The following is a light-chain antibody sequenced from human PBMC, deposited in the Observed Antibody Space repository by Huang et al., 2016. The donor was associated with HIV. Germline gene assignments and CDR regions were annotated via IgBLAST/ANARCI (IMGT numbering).Light chain of an antibody. Sequence: DIVMTQSPDSLAVSLGERATINCKSGQSVLYSSNNKNYLAWYQQKPGQPPKLLIYWASTRESGVPDRVSGSGSGTDFTLTSSSLQAEDVAVYYCQQYYSTPLTFGGGTKVEIK. CDR2: WAS. J-gene: IGKJ4*01. CDR3: QQYYSTPLT. V-gene: IGKV4-1*01. CDR1: QSVLYSSNNKNY.